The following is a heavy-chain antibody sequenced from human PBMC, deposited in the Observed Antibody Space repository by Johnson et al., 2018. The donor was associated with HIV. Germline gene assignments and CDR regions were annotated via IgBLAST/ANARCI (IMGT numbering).Heavy chain of an antibody. CDR3: AKDVGNYWPDSFDI. CDR1: GFTFSSYG. CDR2: IRYDGSNK. D-gene: IGHD3-22*01. Sequence: QVQLVESGGGVVQPGGSLRLSCAASGFTFSSYGMHWVRQAPGKGLEWVAFIRYDGSNKDYADSVQGRFTISRDKSENTLYLQMNSLRDEDTAVYYCAKDVGNYWPDSFDIWGQGTMVTVSS. J-gene: IGHJ3*02. V-gene: IGHV3-30*02.